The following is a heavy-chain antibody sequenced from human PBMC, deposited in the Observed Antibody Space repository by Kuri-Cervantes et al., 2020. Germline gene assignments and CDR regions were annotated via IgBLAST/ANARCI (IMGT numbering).Heavy chain of an antibody. D-gene: IGHD1-14*01. CDR3: ARAFGSGTPSDY. J-gene: IGHJ4*02. V-gene: IGHV4-59*01. CDR1: GDSISNYY. Sequence: GSLRLSCSVSGDSISNYYWTWIRQPPGKGLEWVGYIYYSGSTNYNPSLKSRVTIAIDTSENQFSLKLTSVTAADTAVYYCARAFGSGTPSDYWGQGTLVTVSS. CDR2: IYYSGST.